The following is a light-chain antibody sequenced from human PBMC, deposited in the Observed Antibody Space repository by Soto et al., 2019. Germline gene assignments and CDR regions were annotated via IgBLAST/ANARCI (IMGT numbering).Light chain of an antibody. J-gene: IGLJ2*01. CDR3: QTWDTGARVV. CDR1: SGHSSYA. Sequence: QTVVTQSPSASASLGASVKLTCTLNSGHSSYAIAWHQQQPEKGPRYLMKLSSDGSHSKGDGIPDRFSGSSSGAERYLTISSLQSEDEADYYCQTWDTGARVVFGGGTKLTVL. CDR2: LSSDGSH. V-gene: IGLV4-69*01.